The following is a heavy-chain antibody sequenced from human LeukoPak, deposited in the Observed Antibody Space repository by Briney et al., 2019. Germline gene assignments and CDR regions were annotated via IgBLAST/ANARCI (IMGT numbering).Heavy chain of an antibody. CDR1: GYTFTSYD. J-gene: IGHJ5*02. CDR2: MNPNSGNT. Sequence: ASVKVSCEASGYTFTSYDINWVRQATGQGLEWMGWMNPNSGNTGYAQKFQGRVTMTRNTSISTAYMELSSLRSEDTAVYYCAARYCSGGSCPFDPWGQGTLVTVSS. V-gene: IGHV1-8*01. CDR3: AARYCSGGSCPFDP. D-gene: IGHD2-15*01.